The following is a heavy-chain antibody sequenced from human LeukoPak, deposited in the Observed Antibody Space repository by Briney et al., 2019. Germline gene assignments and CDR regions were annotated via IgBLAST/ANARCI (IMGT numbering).Heavy chain of an antibody. D-gene: IGHD6-19*01. J-gene: IGHJ4*02. Sequence: ASVKVSCKASVYTFTSYGISWVRQAPGQGLEWMGWISAYNGNTNYAQKLQGRVTMTTDTSTRTAYMELRSLRSDDTAVYYCSRAHSYSSGWSGYSDYWGQGTLVTVSS. V-gene: IGHV1-18*01. CDR3: SRAHSYSSGWSGYSDY. CDR2: ISAYNGNT. CDR1: VYTFTSYG.